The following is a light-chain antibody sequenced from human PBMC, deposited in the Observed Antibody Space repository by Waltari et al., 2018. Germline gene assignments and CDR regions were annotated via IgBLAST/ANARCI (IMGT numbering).Light chain of an antibody. CDR2: DTS. CDR3: QQRRRWPLT. V-gene: IGKV3-11*01. Sequence: EIVLTQSPATLSLSPGERATLSCRASQTVDTYLAWYQQRPCQAPRLLIYDTSNRATGIADRFSGSGSETDFTLTVSSLEPEDFAVYYCQQRRRWPLTFGGGSKVEI. J-gene: IGKJ4*01. CDR1: QTVDTY.